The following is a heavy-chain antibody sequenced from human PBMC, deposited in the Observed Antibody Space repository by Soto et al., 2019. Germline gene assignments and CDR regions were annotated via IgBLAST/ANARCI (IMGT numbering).Heavy chain of an antibody. Sequence: QVQLVQSGAEVKKPGSSVKVSCKASGGTFSSYAISWVRQAPGQGLEWMGGIIPIFGTANYAQKFQGRVTITADESTSTAYMELSSLRSEDTAVYYCARARTTVVTIDYYYYYGMDVWGQGTTVTVS. J-gene: IGHJ6*02. CDR3: ARARTTVVTIDYYYYYGMDV. CDR2: IIPIFGTA. CDR1: GGTFSSYA. V-gene: IGHV1-69*01. D-gene: IGHD4-17*01.